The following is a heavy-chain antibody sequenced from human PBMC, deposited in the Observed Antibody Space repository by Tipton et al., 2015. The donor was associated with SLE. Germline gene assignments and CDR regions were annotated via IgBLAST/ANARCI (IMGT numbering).Heavy chain of an antibody. D-gene: IGHD2-15*01. CDR3: ARTSTTVVPAC. J-gene: IGHJ1*01. CDR1: GFTFSNYW. CDR2: IKQDGSER. V-gene: IGHV3-7*01. Sequence: SLRLSCAASGFTFSNYWMNWVRQAPGKGLEWVANIKQDGSERYYADSVEGRFAISRDNAKKSLYLQINSLRAEDTAVYYCARTSTTVVPACWGRGTMVTVSS.